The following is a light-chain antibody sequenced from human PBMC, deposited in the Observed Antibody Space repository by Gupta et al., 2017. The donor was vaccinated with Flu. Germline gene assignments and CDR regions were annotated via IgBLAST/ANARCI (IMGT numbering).Light chain of an antibody. CDR2: KDT. J-gene: IGLJ2*01. CDR3: QSADSSASRV. V-gene: IGLV3-25*02. Sequence: SYELTQPPSVSVSPGQTARITCSGDALPKQYAYWYQQKPGQAPLLVIYKDTERPSGIPERFSGSSSGTTVTLTISGVQAEDEADYHCQSADSSASRVFGGGTKLTVL. CDR1: ALPKQY.